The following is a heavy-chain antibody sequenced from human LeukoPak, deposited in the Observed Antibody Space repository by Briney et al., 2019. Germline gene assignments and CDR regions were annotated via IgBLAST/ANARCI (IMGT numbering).Heavy chain of an antibody. CDR3: AKGLASGSYLDFDY. CDR1: GFTFSSYG. CDR2: ISYDGSNK. J-gene: IGHJ4*02. Sequence: GGSLRLSCAASGFTFSSYGMHWVRQAPGKGLEWVAVISYDGSNKYYADSVKGRFTISRDNSKNTLYLQMNSLRTEDTAVYYCAKGLASGSYLDFDYWGQGTLVTVSS. V-gene: IGHV3-30*18. D-gene: IGHD1-26*01.